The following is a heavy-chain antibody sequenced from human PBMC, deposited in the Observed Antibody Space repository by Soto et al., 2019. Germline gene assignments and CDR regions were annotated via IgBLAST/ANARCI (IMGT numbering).Heavy chain of an antibody. CDR2: IYYSGST. CDR1: GGSISSYY. Sequence: SETLSLTCTVSGGSISSYYWSWIRQPPGKGLEWIGYIYYSGSTNYNPSLKSRVTISVDTSKNQFSLKLSSVTAADTAVYYCARGIYYGPPSYSYYYSYGMDVWGQGTTVTVSS. J-gene: IGHJ6*02. D-gene: IGHD3-10*01. V-gene: IGHV4-59*08. CDR3: ARGIYYGPPSYSYYYSYGMDV.